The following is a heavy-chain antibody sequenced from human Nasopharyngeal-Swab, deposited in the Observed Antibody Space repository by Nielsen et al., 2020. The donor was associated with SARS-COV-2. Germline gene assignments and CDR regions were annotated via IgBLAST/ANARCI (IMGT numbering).Heavy chain of an antibody. D-gene: IGHD6-19*01. V-gene: IGHV3-21*01. CDR2: ISSSSSYI. J-gene: IGHJ4*02. Sequence: GGSLRLSCAASGFTFSSYSMNWVRQAPGKGLEWVSSISSSSSYIYYADSVKGRSTISRDNAKNSLYLQMNSLRAEDTAVYYCARDPGLVSFDYWGQGTLVTVSS. CDR1: GFTFSSYS. CDR3: ARDPGLVSFDY.